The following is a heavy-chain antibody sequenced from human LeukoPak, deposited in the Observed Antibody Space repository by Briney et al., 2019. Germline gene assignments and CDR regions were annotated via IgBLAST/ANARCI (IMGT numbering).Heavy chain of an antibody. Sequence: GGSLRLSCAASGFTFSSYAMHWVRQAPGKGLEWVAVISYDGSNKYYADSVKGRFTISRDNSKNTPYLQMNSLRAEDTAVYYCARDLSYGHFDYWGQGTLVTVSS. D-gene: IGHD5-18*01. CDR1: GFTFSSYA. J-gene: IGHJ4*02. CDR3: ARDLSYGHFDY. CDR2: ISYDGSNK. V-gene: IGHV3-30*04.